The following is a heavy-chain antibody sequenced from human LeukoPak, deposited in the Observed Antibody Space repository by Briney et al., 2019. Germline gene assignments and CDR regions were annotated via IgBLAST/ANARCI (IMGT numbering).Heavy chain of an antibody. Sequence: SETLSLTCTVSGGSISSYYWSWIRQPPGKGLEWIGYIYYSGSTNYNPSLKSRVTISVDTSKDQFSLKLSSVTAADTAVYYCARSGSSWNFDYWGQGTLVTVSS. CDR2: IYYSGST. V-gene: IGHV4-59*01. J-gene: IGHJ4*02. D-gene: IGHD6-13*01. CDR1: GGSISSYY. CDR3: ARSGSSWNFDY.